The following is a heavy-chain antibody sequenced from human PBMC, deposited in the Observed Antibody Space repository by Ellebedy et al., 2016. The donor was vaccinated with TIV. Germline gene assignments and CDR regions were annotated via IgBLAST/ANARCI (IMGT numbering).Heavy chain of an antibody. V-gene: IGHV3-23*01. J-gene: IGHJ4*02. CDR2: ISGRGDYI. CDR3: ARDLDKSSGWYGGAAY. CDR1: GFPFSSSW. D-gene: IGHD6-19*01. Sequence: GESLKISCGASGFPFSSSWMSWVRQAPGKGLEWVSAISGRGDYIYYADSVKGRFTVSRDNSMTTVYLEINSLRAEDTALYYCARDLDKSSGWYGGAAYWGQGTQVTVSS.